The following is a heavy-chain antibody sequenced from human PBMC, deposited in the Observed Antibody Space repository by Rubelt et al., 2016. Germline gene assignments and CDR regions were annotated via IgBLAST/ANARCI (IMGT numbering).Heavy chain of an antibody. Sequence: EVQLVESGGGLVQPGGSLILSCAASGFTFSNYWMSWVRQAPGQGLEWVANIKQDGSDRYHADSVQGRFTIARENTKNEMYLQMNSRTAEDTAAYYWATDSGRRLEYWGQGTLVTVAS. D-gene: IGHD1-26*01. CDR2: IKQDGSDR. J-gene: IGHJ4*02. CDR3: ATDSGRRLEY. V-gene: IGHV3-7*04. CDR1: GFTFSNYW.